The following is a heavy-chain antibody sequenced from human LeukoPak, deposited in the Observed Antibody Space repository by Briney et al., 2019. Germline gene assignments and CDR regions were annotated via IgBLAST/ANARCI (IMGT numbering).Heavy chain of an antibody. D-gene: IGHD6-19*01. J-gene: IGHJ4*02. CDR3: ARDSGWSSDY. CDR2: IWYDGSSK. V-gene: IGHV3-30*02. CDR1: GFTFSSYG. Sequence: GGSLRLSCAASGFTFSSYGMHWVRQAPGKGLEWVALIWYDGSSKHYADSVRGRFTISRDNSKNTLYLQMNSLRAEDTGVYYCARDSGWSSDYWGQGTLVTVSA.